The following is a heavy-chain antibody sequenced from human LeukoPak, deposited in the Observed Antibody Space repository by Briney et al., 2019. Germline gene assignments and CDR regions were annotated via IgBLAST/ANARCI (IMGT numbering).Heavy chain of an antibody. CDR1: GGSISSYY. CDR3: ARGRSDFWSGYPHLDY. J-gene: IGHJ4*02. Sequence: KTSETLSLTCTVSGGSISSYYWSWIRQPPGKGLEWIGYIYYSGSTNYNPSLKSRVAISVDTSKNQFSLKLSSVTAADTAVYYCARGRSDFWSGYPHLDYWGQGTLVTVSS. CDR2: IYYSGST. V-gene: IGHV4-59*12. D-gene: IGHD3-3*01.